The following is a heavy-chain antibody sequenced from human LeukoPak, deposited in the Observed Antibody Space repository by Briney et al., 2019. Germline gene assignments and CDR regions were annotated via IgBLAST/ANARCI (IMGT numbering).Heavy chain of an antibody. D-gene: IGHD3-10*01. J-gene: IGHJ4*02. V-gene: IGHV3-7*01. CDR2: IEQGGGEK. Sequence: GGSLRLSCAASGFTFSSYWMSWVRQAPGKGLEWVANIEQGGGEKYYVDSVKGRFTISRDNAKNSLYLQMNSLRAEDTAVYYCARDGGVWFGEFSYFDYWGQGTLVTVSS. CDR1: GFTFSSYW. CDR3: ARDGGVWFGEFSYFDY.